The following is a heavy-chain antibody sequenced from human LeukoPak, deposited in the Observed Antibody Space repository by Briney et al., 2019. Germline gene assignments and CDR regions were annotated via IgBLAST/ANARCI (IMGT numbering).Heavy chain of an antibody. CDR2: IYYSGST. J-gene: IGHJ4*02. CDR1: GYSISSSNW. CDR3: AGSIVGATHY. D-gene: IGHD1-26*01. Sequence: SETLSLTCAVSGYSISSSNWWGWIRQPPGKGLEWIGYIYYSGSTNYNPSLKSRVTMSVDTSKNQFSLKLSSVTALDTAVYYCAGSIVGATHYWGQGTLVTVSS. V-gene: IGHV4-28*06.